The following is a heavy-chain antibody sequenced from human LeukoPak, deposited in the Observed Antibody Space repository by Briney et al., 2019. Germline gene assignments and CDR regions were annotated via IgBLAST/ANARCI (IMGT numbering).Heavy chain of an antibody. CDR2: ISYSGST. J-gene: IGHJ6*03. D-gene: IGHD6-13*01. V-gene: IGHV4-59*08. CDR3: ARYSSSWFLTDYYYYMDI. CDR1: GGSIRSYS. Sequence: SETLSLTCTVSGGSIRSYSWSWIRQSPGKGLEWIWSISYSGSTDYNPSLNNRVTISVDRSKNNFSLRLTSVSAADTAVYYCARYSSSWFLTDYYYYMDIWGKGTTVTVSS.